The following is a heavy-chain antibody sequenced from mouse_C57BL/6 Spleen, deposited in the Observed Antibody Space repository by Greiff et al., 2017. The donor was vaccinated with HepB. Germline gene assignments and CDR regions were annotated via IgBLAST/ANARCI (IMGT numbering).Heavy chain of an antibody. CDR2: INPNNGGT. Sequence: EVKLQESGPELVKPGASVKIPCKASGYTFTDYNMDWVKQSHGKSLEWIGDINPNNGGTIYNQKFKGKATLTVDKSSSTAYMELRSLTSDDTAVYYCARSLYYYGSSYDWFAYWGQGTLVTVSA. CDR1: GYTFTDYN. D-gene: IGHD1-1*01. V-gene: IGHV1-18*01. CDR3: ARSLYYYGSSYDWFAY. J-gene: IGHJ3*01.